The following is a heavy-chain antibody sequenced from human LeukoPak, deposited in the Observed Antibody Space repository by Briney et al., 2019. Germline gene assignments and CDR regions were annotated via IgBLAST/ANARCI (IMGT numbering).Heavy chain of an antibody. D-gene: IGHD2-2*01. CDR2: INHSGST. V-gene: IGHV4-34*01. CDR3: ARGARGFRIVVVPAAIPYFDY. J-gene: IGHJ4*02. Sequence: SETLSLTCAVSGYSISSGYYWSWIRQPPGKGLEWIGEINHSGSTNYNPSLKSRVTISVDTSKNQFSLKLSSVTAADTAVYYCARGARGFRIVVVPAAIPYFDYWGQGTLVTVSS. CDR1: GYSISSGYY.